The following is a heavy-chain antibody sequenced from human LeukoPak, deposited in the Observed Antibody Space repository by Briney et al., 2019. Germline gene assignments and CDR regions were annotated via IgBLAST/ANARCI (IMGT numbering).Heavy chain of an antibody. D-gene: IGHD3-22*01. J-gene: IGHJ3*02. CDR2: IYYSGST. CDR1: GGSISSYY. Sequence: SETLSLTCTVSGGSISSYYWSWIRQSPGKGLEWIGYIYYSGSTNYNPSLKSRVTISVDTSKNQFSLKLSSVTAADTAVYYCARNLDSSGYYYREDAFDIWGQGTMVTVSS. V-gene: IGHV4-59*08. CDR3: ARNLDSSGYYYREDAFDI.